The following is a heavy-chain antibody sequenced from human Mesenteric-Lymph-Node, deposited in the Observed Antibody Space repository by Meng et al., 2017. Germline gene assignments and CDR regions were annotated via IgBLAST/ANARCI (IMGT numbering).Heavy chain of an antibody. V-gene: IGHV3-9*03. Sequence: SLKISCAASGFTFDDYAMHWVRQAPGKGLEWVSGISWNSGSIGYADSVKGRFTISRDNAKNSLYLQMNSLRAEDMALYYCAKDRTSSSSWYSGGYFDYWGQGTLVTVSS. D-gene: IGHD6-13*01. CDR3: AKDRTSSSSWYSGGYFDY. J-gene: IGHJ4*02. CDR1: GFTFDDYA. CDR2: ISWNSGSI.